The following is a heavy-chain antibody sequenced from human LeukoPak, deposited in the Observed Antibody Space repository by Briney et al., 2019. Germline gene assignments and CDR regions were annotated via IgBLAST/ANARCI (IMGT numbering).Heavy chain of an antibody. V-gene: IGHV3-7*01. CDR1: EFTFSTYW. CDR2: INQDGSET. Sequence: PGGSLRLSCAASEFTFSTYWMTWVRQAPGKGLDWVANINQDGSETYYVDSVKGRFTISRDNAKNSLYLQMNSLRAEDTAVYYCARDIAAPGSYWGQGTLVTVSS. D-gene: IGHD6-13*01. CDR3: ARDIAAPGSY. J-gene: IGHJ4*02.